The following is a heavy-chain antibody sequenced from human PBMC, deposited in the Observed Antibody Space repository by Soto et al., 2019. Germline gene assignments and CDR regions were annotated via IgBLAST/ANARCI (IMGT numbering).Heavy chain of an antibody. D-gene: IGHD6-13*01. CDR3: AHTSGYGVFDAYDI. Sequence: GGSLRLSCAASGFTFSTYAMSWVRQAPGKGLEWVSALSAGGGSTYYADSVKGRFIISRDNSINTLYLQMNSLRTEDTAVYYCAHTSGYGVFDAYDIWGLGEMVTVSS. CDR1: GFTFSTYA. V-gene: IGHV3-23*01. CDR2: LSAGGGST. J-gene: IGHJ3*02.